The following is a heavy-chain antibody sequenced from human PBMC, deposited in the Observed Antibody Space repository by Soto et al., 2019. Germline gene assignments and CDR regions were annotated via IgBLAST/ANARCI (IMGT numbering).Heavy chain of an antibody. V-gene: IGHV4-61*01. Sequence: SETLSLTCSVSGGSVNSGSYYWNWLRQPPGKGLEWIGFIFYSGDTNYSPSLRSRATISLDTSKNQFSLRLSSVTAADTAVYYCAIGTLYSAGGFDPWGQGTLVTVSS. CDR3: AIGTLYSAGGFDP. CDR1: GGSVNSGSYY. D-gene: IGHD5-18*01. J-gene: IGHJ5*02. CDR2: IFYSGDT.